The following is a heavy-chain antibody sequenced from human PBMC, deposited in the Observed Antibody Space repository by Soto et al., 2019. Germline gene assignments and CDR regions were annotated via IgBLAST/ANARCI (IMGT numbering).Heavy chain of an antibody. J-gene: IGHJ4*02. Sequence: VASVKVSCTSSGYTFTSSGISWVRQAPGQGLEWMGGIIPNNGKANYAQKFQGRVTITTDESTSTAYMELSSLRSEDTAVYYCARGYCSGGSCPPFDYWGQGTLVTVSS. CDR2: IIPNNGKA. CDR3: ARGYCSGGSCPPFDY. V-gene: IGHV1-69*05. CDR1: GYTFTSSG. D-gene: IGHD2-15*01.